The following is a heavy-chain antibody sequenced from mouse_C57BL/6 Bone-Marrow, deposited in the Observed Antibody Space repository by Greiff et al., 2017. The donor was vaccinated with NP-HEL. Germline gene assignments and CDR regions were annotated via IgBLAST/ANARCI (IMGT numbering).Heavy chain of an antibody. CDR2: INSDGGST. CDR1: EYEFPSHD. Sequence: EVKLVESGGGLVQPGESLKLSCESNEYEFPSHDMSWVRKTPEKRLELVAAINSDGGSTYYPDTMERRFIISRDNTKKTLYLQMSSLRSEDTAMYYCASVSLPRWYFDDWGTGTTVTVSS. V-gene: IGHV5-2*03. CDR3: ASVSLPRWYFDD. D-gene: IGHD5-5*01. J-gene: IGHJ1*03.